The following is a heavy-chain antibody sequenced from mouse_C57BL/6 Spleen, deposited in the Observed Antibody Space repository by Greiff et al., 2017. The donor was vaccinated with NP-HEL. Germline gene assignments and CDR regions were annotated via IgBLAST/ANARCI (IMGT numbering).Heavy chain of an antibody. CDR1: GYAFSSYW. V-gene: IGHV1-80*01. Sequence: VQLQQSGAELVKPGASVKISCKASGYAFSSYWMNWVKQRPGQGLEWIGQIYPGDGDTNYNGKFKGKATLTADKSSSTAYMQLSSLTSEDSAVYFCARGGYGYAMDYWGQGTSVTVSS. D-gene: IGHD2-2*01. J-gene: IGHJ4*01. CDR3: ARGGYGYAMDY. CDR2: IYPGDGDT.